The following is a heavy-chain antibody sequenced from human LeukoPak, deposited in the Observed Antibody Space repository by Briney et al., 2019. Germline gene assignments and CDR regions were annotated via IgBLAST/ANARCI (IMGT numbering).Heavy chain of an antibody. V-gene: IGHV4-31*03. J-gene: IGHJ4*02. Sequence: RPSETLSLTCTVSGGSISSGGYYWGWIRQHPGKGLEWIGYIYYSGSTYYNPSLKSRVTVSVDTSKNQFSLKLSSVTAADTAVYYCARANRKHDYGDYWGQGTLVTVSS. CDR2: IYYSGST. CDR1: GGSISSGGYY. CDR3: ARANRKHDYGDY.